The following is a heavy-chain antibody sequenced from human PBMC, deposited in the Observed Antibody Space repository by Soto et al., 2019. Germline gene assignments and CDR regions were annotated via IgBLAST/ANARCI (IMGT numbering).Heavy chain of an antibody. V-gene: IGHV4-59*01. J-gene: IGHJ4*02. Sequence: SETLSLTCTVSSDSISSYYWSWIRQPPGKRLEWIGYISYSGSTDYNPSLKSRVTISGDTSKNQFSLKVSSVTAADTAVYYCARGTSWQLPSDYWGPGTMVTVSS. CDR1: SDSISSYY. D-gene: IGHD6-13*01. CDR2: ISYSGST. CDR3: ARGTSWQLPSDY.